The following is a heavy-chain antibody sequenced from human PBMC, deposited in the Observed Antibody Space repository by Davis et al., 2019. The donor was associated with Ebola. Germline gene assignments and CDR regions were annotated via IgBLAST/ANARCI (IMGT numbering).Heavy chain of an antibody. Sequence: PGGSLRLSCAASGFTFSSYAMSWVRQAPGKGLEWVSAISGSGGSTYYADSVKGRFTISRDNSKNTLYLQMNSLRAEDTAVYYCAKYYRDYYDRGDAFDIWGQGTMVTVSS. CDR2: ISGSGGST. CDR1: GFTFSSYA. V-gene: IGHV3-23*01. J-gene: IGHJ3*02. CDR3: AKYYRDYYDRGDAFDI. D-gene: IGHD3-22*01.